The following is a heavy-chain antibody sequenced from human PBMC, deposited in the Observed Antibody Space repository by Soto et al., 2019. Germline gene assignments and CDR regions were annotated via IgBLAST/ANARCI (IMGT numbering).Heavy chain of an antibody. CDR2: VDSDGSGT. CDR1: GITFSGYW. V-gene: IGHV3-74*01. Sequence: EVQLVESGGGSVQPGGSLRLSCVASGITFSGYWMHWVRQVPGKGLVWVARVDSDGSGTSYADSVKGRFTISRDNSKNTLYIQMNRLRVEDSAVYYCATVFEHWGQGIPVTVSS. CDR3: ATVFEH. J-gene: IGHJ4*02.